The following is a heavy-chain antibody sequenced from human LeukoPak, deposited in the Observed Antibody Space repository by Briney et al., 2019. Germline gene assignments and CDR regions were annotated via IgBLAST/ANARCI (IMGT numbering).Heavy chain of an antibody. V-gene: IGHV4-59*08. D-gene: IGHD1-7*01. J-gene: IGHJ3*02. CDR2: IYYSGST. CDR1: GGSISSYY. CDR3: AMYNWNYGDAFDI. Sequence: PSETLSLTCTVSGGSISSYYWSWIRQPPGKGRRGFGYIYYSGSTNYNPSLKSRVTISVDTSKNQFSLKLSSVTAADTAVYYCAMYNWNYGDAFDIWGQGTMVTVSS.